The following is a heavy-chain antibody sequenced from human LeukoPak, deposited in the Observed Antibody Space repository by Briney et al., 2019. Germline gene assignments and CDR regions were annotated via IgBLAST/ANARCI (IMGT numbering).Heavy chain of an antibody. CDR2: ISGSGGST. V-gene: IGHV3-23*01. CDR1: GFTVSSNY. Sequence: GGSLRLSCAASGFTVSSNYMTWVRQAPGKGMEWVSGISGSGGSTYYADSVKGRFTISRDNSKNTLYLQMNSLRAEDTAVYYCANSDYSVHWGQGTLVTVSS. CDR3: ANSDYSVH. D-gene: IGHD3-22*01. J-gene: IGHJ4*02.